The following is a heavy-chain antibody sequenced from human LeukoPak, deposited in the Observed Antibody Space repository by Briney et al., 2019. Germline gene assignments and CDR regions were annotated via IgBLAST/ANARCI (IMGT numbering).Heavy chain of an antibody. CDR2: ISGSGGST. CDR1: GFTFSSYA. Sequence: AGGSLRLSCAASGFTFSSYAMSWVRQAPGKGLEWVSAISGSGGSTYYADSVKGRFTISRDNSKNTLYLQMNSLRAEDTAVYYCAKVFWSGYAPYYYYYGMDVWGQGTTVTVSS. V-gene: IGHV3-23*01. D-gene: IGHD3-3*01. J-gene: IGHJ6*02. CDR3: AKVFWSGYAPYYYYYGMDV.